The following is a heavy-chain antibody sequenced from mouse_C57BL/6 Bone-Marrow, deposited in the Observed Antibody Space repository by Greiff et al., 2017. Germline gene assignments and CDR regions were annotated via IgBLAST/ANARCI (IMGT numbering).Heavy chain of an antibody. J-gene: IGHJ4*01. Sequence: VQLQQSGAELVRPGASVKLSCTASGFNIKDDYMHWVKQRPEQGLEWIGWIDPENGSTEYASKFQGKATITADTSSNTAYLQLSSLTSEDTAVYYCAPSNFFYSIDYWGQGTSVTVSS. CDR2: IDPENGST. D-gene: IGHD4-1*01. V-gene: IGHV14-4*01. CDR3: APSNFFYSIDY. CDR1: GFNIKDDY.